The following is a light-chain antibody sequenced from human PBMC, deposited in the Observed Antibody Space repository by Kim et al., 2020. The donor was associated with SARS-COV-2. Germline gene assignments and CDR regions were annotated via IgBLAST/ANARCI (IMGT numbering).Light chain of an antibody. V-gene: IGKV3-20*01. CDR1: QSVSSNY. CDR2: GAS. CDR3: QQYSSSPAT. J-gene: IGKJ1*01. Sequence: SPGARATHTCRASQSVSSNYLAWYQQKPGQAPRLLIYGASSRATGIPDRFSGSGSGTDFTLTITRLEPEDFAVYYCQQYSSSPATFGQGTKVDIK.